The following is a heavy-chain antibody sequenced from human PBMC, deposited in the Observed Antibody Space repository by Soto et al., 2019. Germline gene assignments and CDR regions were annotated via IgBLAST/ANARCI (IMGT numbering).Heavy chain of an antibody. D-gene: IGHD6-6*01. J-gene: IGHJ6*02. CDR1: GGSIRSYY. CDR3: ASQAIAARPGYYYGMDV. Sequence: SETLSLTCTVSGGSIRSYYWTWIRQPPGKGLEWLGYIFYSGSTFYNPSLKSRVTISIHTSKSQFSLKLSSVTAADTAVYYCASQAIAARPGYYYGMDVWGQGTTVTVSS. CDR2: IFYSGST. V-gene: IGHV4-59*12.